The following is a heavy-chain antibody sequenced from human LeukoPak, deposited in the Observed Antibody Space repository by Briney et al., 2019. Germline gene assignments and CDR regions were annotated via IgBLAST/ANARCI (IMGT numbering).Heavy chain of an antibody. CDR3: ARDIVVVPAARPYYYGMDV. V-gene: IGHV3-23*01. D-gene: IGHD2-2*01. CDR2: VIGSGSST. Sequence: PGGSLRLSCAASGFTFSNYDMSWVRRAPGKGLEWVSTVIGSGSSTYYADSVKGRFTISRDIAKNSLYLQMNSLRAEDTAVYYCARDIVVVPAARPYYYGMDVWGQGTTVTVSS. J-gene: IGHJ6*02. CDR1: GFTFSNYD.